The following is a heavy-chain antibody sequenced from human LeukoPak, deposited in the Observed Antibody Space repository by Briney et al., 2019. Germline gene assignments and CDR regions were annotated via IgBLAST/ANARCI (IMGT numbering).Heavy chain of an antibody. V-gene: IGHV4-30-2*01. D-gene: IGHD3-10*01. Sequence: SETLSLTCTVSGDSISSGDYSWGWLRQPSGTGLEWIGYIFHTGNSYYNPSLRSRVTISVDRSRNQFSLRLTSVTAADTAVYYCARELWFVNAPGSWLDPWGPGTLVAVSS. CDR1: GDSISSGDYS. CDR3: ARELWFVNAPGSWLDP. J-gene: IGHJ5*02. CDR2: IFHTGNS.